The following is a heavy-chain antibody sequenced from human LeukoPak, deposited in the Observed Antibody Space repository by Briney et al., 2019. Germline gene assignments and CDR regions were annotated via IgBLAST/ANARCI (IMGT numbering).Heavy chain of an antibody. CDR1: GYTFTGYY. CDR2: INPSSGGT. D-gene: IGHD4-17*01. CDR3: ARGNYGDYVDAFDI. Sequence: ASVKVSCKASGYTFTGYYMHWVRQAPGQGLEWMGWINPSSGGTNYAQKFQGRVTMTRDTSISTAYMELSRLRSDDTAVYYCARGNYGDYVDAFDIWGQGTMVTVSS. V-gene: IGHV1-2*02. J-gene: IGHJ3*02.